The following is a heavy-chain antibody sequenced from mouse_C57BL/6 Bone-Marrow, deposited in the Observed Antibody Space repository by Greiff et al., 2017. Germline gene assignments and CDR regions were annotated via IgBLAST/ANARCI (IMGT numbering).Heavy chain of an antibody. CDR2: ISSGGSYT. CDR1: GFTFSSYG. V-gene: IGHV5-6*02. CDR3: ARRGRRGYFDV. D-gene: IGHD1-1*01. J-gene: IGHJ1*03. Sequence: DVKLVESGGDLVKPGGSLKLSCAASGFTFSSYGMSWVRQTPDKRLEWVATISSGGSYTYYPDSVKWRFTISRNNAKNTLYLQMSSLKSEDTAMXYCARRGRRGYFDVWGTGTTVTVSS.